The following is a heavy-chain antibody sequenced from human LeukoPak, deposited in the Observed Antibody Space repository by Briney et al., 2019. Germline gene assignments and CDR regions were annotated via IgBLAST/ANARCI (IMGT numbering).Heavy chain of an antibody. Sequence: PGGSLRLSCAASGFTFSDYYMSWIRQAPGKGLEWVSYISRSGSTIYYADSVRGRFIISRDNAKSSVYLQMNSLRAEDTAVYYCARDPGSGYEEHFDYWGQGTLVTVSS. CDR2: ISRSGSTI. V-gene: IGHV3-11*01. CDR1: GFTFSDYY. D-gene: IGHD5-12*01. J-gene: IGHJ4*02. CDR3: ARDPGSGYEEHFDY.